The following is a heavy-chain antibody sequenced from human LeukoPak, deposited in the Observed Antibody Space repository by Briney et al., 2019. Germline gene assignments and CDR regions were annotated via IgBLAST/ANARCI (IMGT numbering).Heavy chain of an antibody. D-gene: IGHD3-10*01. CDR2: MNPNSGNT. J-gene: IGHJ5*02. Sequence: ASVKVSCEASGYTFTSYDINWVRQANGQGLEWMGWMNPNSGNTGYAQKFQGRVTMTRSTSISTAYMELSSLRSEDTAVYYCARGQFRYYYGSGRRTRVGWFDPWGQGTLVTVSS. V-gene: IGHV1-8*01. CDR1: GYTFTSYD. CDR3: ARGQFRYYYGSGRRTRVGWFDP.